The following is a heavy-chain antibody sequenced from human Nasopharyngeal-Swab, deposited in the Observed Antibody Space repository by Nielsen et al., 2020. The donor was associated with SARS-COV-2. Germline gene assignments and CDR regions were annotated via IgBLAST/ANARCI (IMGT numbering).Heavy chain of an antibody. D-gene: IGHD6-13*01. Sequence: GESLKISCAASGFTFSSYGMHWVRQAPGKGLEWVAVISYDGSNKYYADSVKGRFTISRDNSKNTLYLQMNGLRAEDTAVYYCANGVAAAGTWAFDIWGQGTMVTVSS. CDR2: ISYDGSNK. CDR3: ANGVAAAGTWAFDI. CDR1: GFTFSSYG. J-gene: IGHJ3*02. V-gene: IGHV3-30*18.